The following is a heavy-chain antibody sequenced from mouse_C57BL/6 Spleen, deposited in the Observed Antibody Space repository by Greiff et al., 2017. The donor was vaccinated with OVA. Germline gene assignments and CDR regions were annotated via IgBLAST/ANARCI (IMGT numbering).Heavy chain of an antibody. J-gene: IGHJ2*01. CDR1: GYAFTNYL. CDR2: INPGSGGT. D-gene: IGHD1-1*01. Sequence: VQLQQSGAELVRPGTSVKVSCKASGYAFTNYLIEWVKQRPGQGLEWIGVINPGSGGTNYNEKFKGKATLTADTSSSTAYMQLSSLTSEDSAVYFCARGGSYGDFDYWGQGTTLTVSS. CDR3: ARGGSYGDFDY. V-gene: IGHV1-54*01.